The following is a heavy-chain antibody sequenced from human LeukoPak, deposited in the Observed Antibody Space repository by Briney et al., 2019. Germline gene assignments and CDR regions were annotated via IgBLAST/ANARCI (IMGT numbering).Heavy chain of an antibody. CDR1: GYTLTELS. Sequence: ASVKVSCKVSGYTLTELSMHWVRQAPGKGLEWIGGFDPEDGETIYAQKFQGRVTMTEDTSTDTAYMELSSLRSEDTAVYYCATVLPPMGSYFFYAFDIWGQGTMVTVSS. CDR3: ATVLPPMGSYFFYAFDI. CDR2: FDPEDGET. J-gene: IGHJ3*02. V-gene: IGHV1-24*01. D-gene: IGHD3-10*01.